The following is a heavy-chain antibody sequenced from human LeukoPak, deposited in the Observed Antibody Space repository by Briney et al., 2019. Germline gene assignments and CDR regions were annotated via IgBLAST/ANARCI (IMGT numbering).Heavy chain of an antibody. V-gene: IGHV4-34*01. Sequence: SETLSLTCAVYGGSFSDYYWTWIRQPPGKGLEWIGEINHSGSTHHNPSLKSRVTISVDTSKKQFSLKLSSVTAADTAVYYCATYSTGFDIWGQGTVVTVSS. CDR2: INHSGST. D-gene: IGHD6-19*01. CDR3: ATYSTGFDI. CDR1: GGSFSDYY. J-gene: IGHJ3*02.